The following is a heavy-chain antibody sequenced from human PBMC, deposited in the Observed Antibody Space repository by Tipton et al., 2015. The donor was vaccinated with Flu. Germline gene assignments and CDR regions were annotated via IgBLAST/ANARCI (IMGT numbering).Heavy chain of an antibody. D-gene: IGHD4-11*01. CDR3: ARRDYSNYVSEPKNWFDS. Sequence: GEALDNRYYWGWIRQPPGKGLEWIGNVHQTETTYYNPSLRSRVTITVDRPKNHFSLRLTSVTAADTAVYYCARRDYSNYVSEPKNWFDSWGQGTLVTVSS. J-gene: IGHJ5*01. CDR2: VHQTETT. V-gene: IGHV4-38-2*01. CDR1: GEALDNRYY.